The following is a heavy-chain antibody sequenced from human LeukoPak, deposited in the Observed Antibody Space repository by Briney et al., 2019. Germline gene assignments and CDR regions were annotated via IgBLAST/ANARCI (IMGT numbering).Heavy chain of an antibody. CDR1: GGSISSGSYY. Sequence: SETLSLTCTVSGGSISSGSYYWSWIRQPAGKGLEWIGRIYTSGGTNYNPSLKSRVTISVDTSKNQFSLKLSSVTAADTAVYYCARGDPFWSGYDDAFDIWGQGTMVTVSS. J-gene: IGHJ3*02. D-gene: IGHD3-3*01. V-gene: IGHV4-61*02. CDR2: IYTSGGT. CDR3: ARGDPFWSGYDDAFDI.